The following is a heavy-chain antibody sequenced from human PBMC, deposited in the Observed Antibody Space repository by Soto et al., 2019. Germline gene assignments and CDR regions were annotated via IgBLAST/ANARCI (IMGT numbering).Heavy chain of an antibody. V-gene: IGHV3-53*04. Sequence: EVRLMESGGGLLQQGGSLRLSCTASGFIVSSNYMTWVRQAPGKGLDWVSLLYSGGATHYAASVKGRFTISSHSSQNTLFLQMNSLRTEDTATYYCVRGRYGAEIHWGQGTKVTVSS. CDR1: GFIVSSNY. CDR3: VRGRYGAEIH. D-gene: IGHD3-10*01. CDR2: LYSGGAT. J-gene: IGHJ4*02.